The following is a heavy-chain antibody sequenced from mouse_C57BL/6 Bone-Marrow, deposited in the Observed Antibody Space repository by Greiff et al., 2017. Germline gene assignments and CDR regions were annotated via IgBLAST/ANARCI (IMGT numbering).Heavy chain of an antibody. CDR2: IDPSDSYT. Sequence: QVQLQQPGAELVKPGASVKLSCKASGYTFTSYWMQWVKQRPGQGLEWIGEIDPSDSYTNYNQKFKGKATLTVDKSSSTAYMQLSSLTSEDSAVYYCARGKLAWFAYWGQGTLVTVSA. CDR3: ARGKLAWFAY. CDR1: GYTFTSYW. J-gene: IGHJ3*01. V-gene: IGHV1-50*01.